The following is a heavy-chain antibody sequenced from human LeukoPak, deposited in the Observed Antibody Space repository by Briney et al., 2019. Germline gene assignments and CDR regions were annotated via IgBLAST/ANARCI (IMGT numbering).Heavy chain of an antibody. CDR1: GFTFSDHY. CDR2: TRNKANSYTT. CDR3: ARVKDYYYGMDV. J-gene: IGHJ6*02. V-gene: IGHV3-72*01. Sequence: GSLRLSCAASGFTFSDHYMDWVRQAPGKGLDWVGRTRNKANSYTTEYAASVKCRFTISRDDSKNSLYLQMNSLKTEDTAVYYCARVKDYYYGMDVWGQGTTVTVSS.